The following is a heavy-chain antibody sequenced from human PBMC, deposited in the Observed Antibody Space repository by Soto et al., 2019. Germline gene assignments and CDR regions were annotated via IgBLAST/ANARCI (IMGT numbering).Heavy chain of an antibody. J-gene: IGHJ4*02. Sequence: PSETLSLTCAVYGGSFSGYYWSWIRQPPGKGLEWIGEINHSGSTNYNPSLKSRVTISVDTSKNQFSLKLSSVTAADTAVYYCAGRRRYSSGWYWNYWGQGTLVTVSS. D-gene: IGHD6-19*01. CDR1: GGSFSGYY. CDR2: INHSGST. CDR3: AGRRRYSSGWYWNY. V-gene: IGHV4-34*01.